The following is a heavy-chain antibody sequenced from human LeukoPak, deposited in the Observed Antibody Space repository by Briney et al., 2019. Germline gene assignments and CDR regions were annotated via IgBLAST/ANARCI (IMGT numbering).Heavy chain of an antibody. CDR2: IRYDGSNK. V-gene: IGHV3-30*02. CDR3: AKDRATIFGVVTPDDAFDI. D-gene: IGHD3-3*01. J-gene: IGHJ3*02. Sequence: GGSLRLSCAASGFTFSSYGMHWVREAPGKGLEWVAFIRYDGSNKYYADSVKGRFTISRDNSKNTLYLQMNSLRAEDTAVYYCAKDRATIFGVVTPDDAFDIWGQGTMVTVSS. CDR1: GFTFSSYG.